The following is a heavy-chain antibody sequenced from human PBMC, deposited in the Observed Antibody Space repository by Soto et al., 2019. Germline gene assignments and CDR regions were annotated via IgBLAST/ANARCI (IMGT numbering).Heavy chain of an antibody. D-gene: IGHD6-6*01. Sequence: GGSLRLSCAASGLTFSSYSMNWVRQAPGKGLEWVSSISSSSSYIYYADSVKGRFTISRDNAKNSLYLQMNSLRAEDTAVYYCARDSSSSLLFDYWGQGTLVTVSS. CDR3: ARDSSSSLLFDY. V-gene: IGHV3-21*01. J-gene: IGHJ4*02. CDR2: ISSSSSYI. CDR1: GLTFSSYS.